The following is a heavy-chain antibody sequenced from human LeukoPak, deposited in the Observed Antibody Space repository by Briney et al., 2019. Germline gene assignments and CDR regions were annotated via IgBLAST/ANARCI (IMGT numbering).Heavy chain of an antibody. J-gene: IGHJ4*02. CDR3: ASRSASGNWFLHY. V-gene: IGHV1-2*02. CDR1: GYTFTGQY. D-gene: IGHD3-10*01. CDR2: INPHSGDT. Sequence: ALVKVSCKASGYTFTGQYRHWVRQAPGQGLEWMGWINPHSGDTHYAQKFQGRVTMTTDTSISTVHMELSSLTSDDTAVYYCASRSASGNWFLHYWGQGTLVTVSS.